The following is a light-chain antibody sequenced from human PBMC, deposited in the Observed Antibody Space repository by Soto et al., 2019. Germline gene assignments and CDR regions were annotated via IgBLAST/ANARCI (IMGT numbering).Light chain of an antibody. CDR2: GAS. V-gene: IGKV3-15*01. J-gene: IGKJ1*01. CDR3: QQYNDWPRT. CDR1: QSVSTN. Sequence: EMVMTQSPPTLSVSPGERATLSCRASQSVSTNLAWYQQKPGQAPRLLIYGASTRATGIPARLSGSGAGTECSLAISSLQSEDFAVYYCQQYNDWPRTFGQGTKVEIK.